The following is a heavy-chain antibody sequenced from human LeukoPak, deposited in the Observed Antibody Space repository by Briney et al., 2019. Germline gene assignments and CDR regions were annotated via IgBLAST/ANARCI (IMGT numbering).Heavy chain of an antibody. CDR2: ISAYNGNT. CDR3: ARSGSRLEWFGETMGYCDN. J-gene: IGHJ4*02. V-gene: IGHV1-18*01. CDR1: GGTFSSYA. D-gene: IGHD3-10*01. Sequence: ASVKVSCKASGGTFSSYAISWVRQAPGQGLEWMGWISAYNGNTNYAQKVQGRVTMTTDTSTSTAYMELRSLRSDDTAVYYCARSGSRLEWFGETMGYCDNWGQETLVTVSS.